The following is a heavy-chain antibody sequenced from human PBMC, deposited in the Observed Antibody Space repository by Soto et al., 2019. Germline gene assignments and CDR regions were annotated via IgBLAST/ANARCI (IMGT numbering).Heavy chain of an antibody. CDR1: GFTFSSYS. V-gene: IGHV3-21*01. CDR3: AXRIVVVPAALTNYGMDV. CDR2: ISSSSNYI. D-gene: IGHD2-2*01. J-gene: IGHJ6*02. Sequence: GGSLRLSCAASGFTFSSYSMNWVRQAPGKGLEWVSSISSSSNYIYYADSVKGRFTISRDNAKNSLYLQMNSLRAEDTAVYYCAXRIVVVPAALTNYGMDVWGQGTTVTVSS.